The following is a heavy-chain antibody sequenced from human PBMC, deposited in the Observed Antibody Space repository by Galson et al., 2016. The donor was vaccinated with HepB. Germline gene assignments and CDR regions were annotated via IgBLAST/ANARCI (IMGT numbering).Heavy chain of an antibody. J-gene: IGHJ4*02. CDR2: VYHSGST. V-gene: IGHV4-4*02. Sequence: ETLSLTCVVSGDSISSDNWWSWVRQPPGKGLEWIGEVYHSGSTNHNPFLKSRVTMSVDKSKNQFSLKLTSVTAADTAVYYCARDHARELIGNWGQGTLVTVYS. D-gene: IGHD1-26*01. CDR1: GDSISSDNW. CDR3: ARDHARELIGN.